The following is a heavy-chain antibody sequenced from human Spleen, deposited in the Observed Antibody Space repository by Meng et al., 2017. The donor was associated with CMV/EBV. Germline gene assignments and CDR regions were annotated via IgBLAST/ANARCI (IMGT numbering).Heavy chain of an antibody. V-gene: IGHV4-31*03. Sequence: LRLSCTVSGVSISSGNHYWSWIRQHPGQGLEWIGYISYSGSIHYNPSLKSRVSISVDTSKNHFSLKLTSVTAADTAVYYCARDDFTAQGDYYYYAMDVWGQGTAVTVSS. CDR3: ARDDFTAQGDYYYYAMDV. D-gene: IGHD2-21*02. CDR2: ISYSGSI. J-gene: IGHJ6*02. CDR1: GVSISSGNHY.